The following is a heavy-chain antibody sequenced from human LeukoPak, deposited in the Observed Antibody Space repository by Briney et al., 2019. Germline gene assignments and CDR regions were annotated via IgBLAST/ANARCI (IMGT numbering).Heavy chain of an antibody. CDR2: IYTSGST. D-gene: IGHD3-3*01. V-gene: IGHV4-61*02. CDR1: GGSISSGSYY. CDR3: ARVTIFGVVFDP. Sequence: PSQTLSLTCTVSGGSISSGSYYWSWIWQPAGKGLEWIGRIYTSGSTNYNPSLKSRVTISVDTSQNQFSLKLTSVTAADTAVYYCARVTIFGVVFDPWGQGTLVTVSS. J-gene: IGHJ5*02.